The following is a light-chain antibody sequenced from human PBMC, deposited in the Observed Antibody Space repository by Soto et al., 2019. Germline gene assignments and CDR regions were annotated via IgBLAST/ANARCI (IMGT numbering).Light chain of an antibody. CDR3: QQYGSSPLT. V-gene: IGKV3-20*01. Sequence: EIVLTQSPGTLSLSPGERATLSCRASQSVVNNYLAWYQQKPGQAPRLLIYGGTSRATGIPDRFSGSGSGTDFTLAISRLEAEDLAVYYCQQYGSSPLTFGPGTTVEI. CDR2: GGT. J-gene: IGKJ1*01. CDR1: QSVVNNY.